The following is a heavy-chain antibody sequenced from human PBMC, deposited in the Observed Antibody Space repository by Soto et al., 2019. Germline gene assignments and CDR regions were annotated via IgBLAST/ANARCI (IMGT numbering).Heavy chain of an antibody. Sequence: GGSLRLSCAASGFIFSSYWMHWVRQAPGKGLVWVSRINSDGSGTRYADSVKGRFTISRDNAKNTLYLQMNSLRAEDTAMYYCARGNDYYYYMDVWGKGTTVTVSS. CDR1: GFIFSSYW. CDR2: INSDGSGT. D-gene: IGHD4-4*01. V-gene: IGHV3-74*01. J-gene: IGHJ6*03. CDR3: ARGNDYYYYMDV.